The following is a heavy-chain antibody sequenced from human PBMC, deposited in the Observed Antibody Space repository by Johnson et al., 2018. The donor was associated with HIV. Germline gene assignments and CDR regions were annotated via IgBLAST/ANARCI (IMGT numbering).Heavy chain of an antibody. CDR1: GFTFSRHG. CDR3: AKDPHNPIVSRSWFPFGGAFDI. D-gene: IGHD6-13*01. J-gene: IGHJ3*02. CDR2: ISYDGSNK. Sequence: QVQLVESGGGVVQPGRSLRLSCAASGFTFSRHGMHWGRQAPGKGLEWVAVISYDGSNKYYADSVKGRFTISRDNSKNTLYLQMNSLRAEDTAVYYCAKDPHNPIVSRSWFPFGGAFDIWGQGTMVTVSS. V-gene: IGHV3-30*18.